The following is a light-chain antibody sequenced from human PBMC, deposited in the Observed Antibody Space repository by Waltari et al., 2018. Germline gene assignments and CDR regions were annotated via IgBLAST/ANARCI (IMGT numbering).Light chain of an antibody. V-gene: IGKV1-NL1*01. J-gene: IGKJ1*01. Sequence: DIQITQSPSSLSASVGDRVPITCRASQDIRFSLVWYQQKPGKAPKLLLFAASRLESGVPSRFSGSGSGTEYTLTISSLQPEDFATYYCQQYYNTPPWTFGQGTKVEIK. CDR2: AAS. CDR1: QDIRFS. CDR3: QQYYNTPPWT.